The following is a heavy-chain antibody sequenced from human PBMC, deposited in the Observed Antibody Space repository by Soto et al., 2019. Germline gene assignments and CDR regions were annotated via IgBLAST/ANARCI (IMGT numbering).Heavy chain of an antibody. CDR2: ISSSSSYT. CDR1: GFTFSDYY. V-gene: IGHV3-11*06. Sequence: GGSLRLSCAASGFTFSDYYMSWIRQAPGKGLEWVSYISSSSSYTNYADSVKGRFTISRDNAKNSLYLQMNSLRAEDTAVYYCARDRGYSYGTDYYYYGMDVWGQGTTVTVSS. D-gene: IGHD5-18*01. CDR3: ARDRGYSYGTDYYYYGMDV. J-gene: IGHJ6*02.